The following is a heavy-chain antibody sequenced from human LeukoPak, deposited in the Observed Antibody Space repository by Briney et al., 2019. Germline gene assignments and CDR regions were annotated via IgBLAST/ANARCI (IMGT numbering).Heavy chain of an antibody. V-gene: IGHV1-46*01. D-gene: IGHD1-7*01. CDR3: ARAYNWNYGILYYFDY. CDR2: INPSGGST. CDR1: GYTFTGYY. J-gene: IGHJ4*02. Sequence: ASVKVSCKASGYTFTGYYMHWVRQAPGQGLELKGIINPSGGSTSYAQQFQDTVTMTRDMSTSTVYMELSSLRSEDTAVYYCARAYNWNYGILYYFDYWGQGTLVTVSS.